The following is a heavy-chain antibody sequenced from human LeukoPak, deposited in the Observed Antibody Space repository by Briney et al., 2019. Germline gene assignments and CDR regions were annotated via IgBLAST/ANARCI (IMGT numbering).Heavy chain of an antibody. Sequence: PGGSLRLSCAASGFTVSSNYMSWVRQAPGKGLEWVSIIYSGGSTYYADSVKGRFTISRHNSKNTLYLQMNSLRGQGTAVYYCAREVGGSAFDIWGQGTMVTVSS. J-gene: IGHJ3*02. CDR2: IYSGGST. CDR3: AREVGGSAFDI. D-gene: IGHD3-16*01. CDR1: GFTVSSNY. V-gene: IGHV3-53*04.